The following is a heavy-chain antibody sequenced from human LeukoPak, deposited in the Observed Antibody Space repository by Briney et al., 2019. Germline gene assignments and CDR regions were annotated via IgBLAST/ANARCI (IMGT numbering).Heavy chain of an antibody. CDR3: AKDPRRILGSFEI. D-gene: IGHD2/OR15-2a*01. CDR2: ISGSTGNT. J-gene: IGHJ3*02. Sequence: QPGGSLRLSCAASGSASGFTSNTYGMSWVRRAPGKGLEWVSGISGSTGNTCYADSVKGRFTISRDTSKNTLYLQMSSLRAEDTAVYYCAKDPRRILGSFEIWGQGTMVTVS. V-gene: IGHV3-23*01. CDR1: GFTSNTYG.